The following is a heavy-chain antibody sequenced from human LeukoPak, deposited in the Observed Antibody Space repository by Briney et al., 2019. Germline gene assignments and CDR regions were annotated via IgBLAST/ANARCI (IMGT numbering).Heavy chain of an antibody. CDR3: ARTTLYYYGSGIQSAPHYFDH. CDR1: GGSVSTGGFY. D-gene: IGHD3-10*01. J-gene: IGHJ4*02. CDR2: INTSGTT. V-gene: IGHV4-61*02. Sequence: SETLSLTCTVSGGSVSTGGFYWTWIRQPAGKGLEWIGRINTSGTTNYNPSLKSRVTISLDTSKNQFSLRLSSVTAADTAVYYCARTTLYYYGSGIQSAPHYFDHWGQGTLVTVSS.